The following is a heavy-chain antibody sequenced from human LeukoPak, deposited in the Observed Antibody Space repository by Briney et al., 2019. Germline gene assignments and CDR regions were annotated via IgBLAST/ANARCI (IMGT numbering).Heavy chain of an antibody. CDR3: ARDHQGTYFDFWSGSKANNYYYMDV. J-gene: IGHJ6*03. V-gene: IGHV4-39*07. CDR1: GGSISSTSY. Sequence: SETLSLTCTVSGGSISSTSYWGWIRQPPGKGLEWIGSFYYSGSTYYNPSLKSRVTISVDTSKNQFSLKLNSVTAADTAMYYCARDHQGTYFDFWSGSKANNYYYMDVWGKGTTVTVSS. D-gene: IGHD3-3*01. CDR2: FYYSGST.